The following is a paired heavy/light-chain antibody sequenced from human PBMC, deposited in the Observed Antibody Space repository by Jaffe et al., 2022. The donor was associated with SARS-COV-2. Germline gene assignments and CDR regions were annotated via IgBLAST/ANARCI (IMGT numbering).Light chain of an antibody. V-gene: IGLV1-47*01. CDR3: AAWDDSLSGFWV. J-gene: IGLJ3*02. CDR2: RNN. Sequence: QSVLTQPPSASGTPGQRVTISCSGSSSNIGSNYVYWYQQLPATAPKLLIYRNNQRPSGVPDRFSGSKSGTSASLAISGLRSEDEADYYCAAWDDSLSGFWVFGGGTKLTVL. CDR1: SSNIGSNY.
Heavy chain of an antibody. J-gene: IGHJ6*03. CDR1: GGYISSSSYY. Sequence: QLQLQESGPGLVKPSETLSLTCTVSGGYISSSSYYWGWIRQPPGKGLEWIGNIYYSGSTYYNPSLKSRVTISVDTSKNQFSLKLNSVTASDTAVYYCARLGGDYWVHYYHYMDVWGKGTTVTVSS. CDR2: IYYSGST. D-gene: IGHD4-17*01. CDR3: ARLGGDYWVHYYHYMDV. V-gene: IGHV4-39*01.